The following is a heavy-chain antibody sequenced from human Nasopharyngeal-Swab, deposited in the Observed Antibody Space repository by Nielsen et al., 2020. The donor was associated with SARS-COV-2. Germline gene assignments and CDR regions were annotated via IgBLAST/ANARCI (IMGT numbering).Heavy chain of an antibody. D-gene: IGHD6-19*01. J-gene: IGHJ6*03. CDR2: IGTAGDT. V-gene: IGHV3-13*01. Sequence: GGSLRLSCAASGFTFDDYAMHWVRQATGKGLEWVSAIGTAGDTYYPGSVKGRFTISRENAKNSLYLQMNSLRAGDTAVYYCARATVSDYYYYYMDVWGKGTTVTVSS. CDR1: GFTFDDYA. CDR3: ARATVSDYYYYYMDV.